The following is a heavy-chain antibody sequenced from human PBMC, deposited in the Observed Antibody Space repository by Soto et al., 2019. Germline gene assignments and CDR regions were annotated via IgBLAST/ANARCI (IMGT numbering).Heavy chain of an antibody. CDR2: INAGNGDT. Sequence: ASVKVSCKASGYIFTSFAMHWVRQAPGQSLEWMGWINAGNGDTYYSQKFQGRVTINGDTSASTVYMELSSLRSEDTAVYYCARAIRYCSSTSCYLYYYNYYGMDVWGQGTAVTAP. CDR3: ARAIRYCSSTSCYLYYYNYYGMDV. V-gene: IGHV1-3*01. J-gene: IGHJ6*02. D-gene: IGHD2-2*01. CDR1: GYIFTSFA.